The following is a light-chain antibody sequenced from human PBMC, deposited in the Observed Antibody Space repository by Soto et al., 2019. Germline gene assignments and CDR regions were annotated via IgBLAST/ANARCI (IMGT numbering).Light chain of an antibody. V-gene: IGKV1-39*01. CDR2: AAS. CDR3: QQTYSTPPIT. Sequence: DIQMTQSPSSLSASVGDRVTITCRESQSISSYLNWYQQKPGKGPKVLIYAASSLQSGVPSRFSGSGSGTAFTLTISSLQPEDFATYYCQQTYSTPPITFGQGTRLEIK. CDR1: QSISSY. J-gene: IGKJ5*01.